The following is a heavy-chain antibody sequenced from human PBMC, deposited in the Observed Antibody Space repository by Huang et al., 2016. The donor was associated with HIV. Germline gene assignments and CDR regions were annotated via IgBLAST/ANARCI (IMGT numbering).Heavy chain of an antibody. Sequence: QVHLQQWGAGLLKSAETLSLTCAVYGGSLSGYYWSWLRQTPGKGLEWIGEINHLGSSKYNPSLKSRVSISMDGSKKQFSLKLRSISDADTAVYFCARDATKNPRGWFDPWGQGTLVTGSS. V-gene: IGHV4-34*02. J-gene: IGHJ5*02. CDR2: INHLGSS. CDR3: ARDATKNPRGWFDP. D-gene: IGHD3-10*01. CDR1: GGSLSGYY.